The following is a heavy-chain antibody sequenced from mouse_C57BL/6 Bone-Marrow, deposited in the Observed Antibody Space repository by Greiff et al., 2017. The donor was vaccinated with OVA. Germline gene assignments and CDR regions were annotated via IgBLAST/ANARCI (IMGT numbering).Heavy chain of an antibody. V-gene: IGHV1-81*01. CDR3: AEVDSNLYFDY. D-gene: IGHD2-5*01. Sequence: QVQLQQSGAELARPGASVKLSCKASGYTFTSYGISWVKQRTGQGLEWIGEIYPRSGNTYYNEKFKGKATLTADKSSSTAYMELRSLTSEDSAVYFCAEVDSNLYFDYWGQGTTLTVSS. CDR1: GYTFTSYG. J-gene: IGHJ2*01. CDR2: IYPRSGNT.